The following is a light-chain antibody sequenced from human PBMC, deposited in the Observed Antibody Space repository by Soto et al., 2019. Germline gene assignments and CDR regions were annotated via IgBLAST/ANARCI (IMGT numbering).Light chain of an antibody. CDR3: QSYDSSLSGSEV. J-gene: IGLJ2*01. Sequence: QSVLTQPPSVSGAPGQRVTISCTGSSSNIGAGYDVPWYQQLPGTAPKLLIYGNSNRPSGVPDRFSGSKSGTSASLAITGLQAEDEADYYCQSYDSSLSGSEVFGGGTQLTVL. CDR2: GNS. CDR1: SSNIGAGYD. V-gene: IGLV1-40*01.